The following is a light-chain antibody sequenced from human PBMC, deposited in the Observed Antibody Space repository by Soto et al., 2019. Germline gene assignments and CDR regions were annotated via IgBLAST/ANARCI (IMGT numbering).Light chain of an antibody. V-gene: IGLV3-21*04. CDR2: SDN. Sequence: SYELTQPPSVAVAPGTTASISCEGNDIGRKSVHWYQKKSGQAPVLVIHSDNDRPSGIPDRFSGSNYGNTATLTISRVEAGDEAVYYCHVWDRITNHVVFGGGTKLTVL. CDR3: HVWDRITNHVV. CDR1: DIGRKS. J-gene: IGLJ2*01.